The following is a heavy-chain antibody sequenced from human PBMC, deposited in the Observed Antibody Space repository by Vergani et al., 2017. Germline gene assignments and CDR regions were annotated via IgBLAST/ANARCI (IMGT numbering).Heavy chain of an antibody. CDR2: INPSGGST. CDR1: GYPFTSYY. D-gene: IGHD5-24*01. Sequence: QVQLVQSGAEVKKPGASVKVSCKASGYPFTSYYMHWVRQAPGQGLEWMGIINPSGGSTSYAQKFQGRVTMTRDTSTSTVYMELSSLRSEDTAVYYCARDIRWRQFVVQRGGECYFDYWGQGTLVTVSS. CDR3: ARDIRWRQFVVQRGGECYFDY. J-gene: IGHJ4*02. V-gene: IGHV1-46*03.